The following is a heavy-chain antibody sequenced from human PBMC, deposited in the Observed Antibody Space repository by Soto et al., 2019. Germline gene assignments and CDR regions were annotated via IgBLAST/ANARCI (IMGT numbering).Heavy chain of an antibody. CDR2: INHSGST. CDR3: ARTNSSGYYCDFDY. J-gene: IGHJ4*02. Sequence: SETLSLTCAVYGGSLSGYYWSWIRQPPGKGLEWIGEINHSGSTNYNPSLKSRVTISVDTSKNQFSLKLSSVTAADTAVYYCARTNSSGYYCDFDYWGQGTLVTVSS. V-gene: IGHV4-34*01. CDR1: GGSLSGYY. D-gene: IGHD3-22*01.